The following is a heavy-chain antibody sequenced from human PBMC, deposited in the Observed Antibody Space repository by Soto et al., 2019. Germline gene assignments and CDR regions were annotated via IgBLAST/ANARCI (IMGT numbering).Heavy chain of an antibody. Sequence: QLQLQESGSGLVKPSQTLSLTCAVSGGSISSGGYSWSWIRQPPGKGLEWIGYIYHSGSTYYNPSLXSXAXIXVDTSKTQFSLKLSSVTAADTAVYYCARGQVVAAQHWGQGTLVTVSS. CDR2: IYHSGST. CDR3: ARGQVVAAQH. J-gene: IGHJ4*02. V-gene: IGHV4-30-2*01. CDR1: GGSISSGGYS. D-gene: IGHD2-15*01.